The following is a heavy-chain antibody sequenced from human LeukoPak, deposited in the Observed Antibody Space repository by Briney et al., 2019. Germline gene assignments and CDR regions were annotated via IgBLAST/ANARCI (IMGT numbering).Heavy chain of an antibody. Sequence: PSETLSLTCAVYGGSFSAYYWTWIRQTPGKGLEWIGEIDHIGRTTYNPSLKSRVTISVDTSKNQFSLRLTSVTASDTAVYYCARPVRCSATTCTGPFDYWGQGTLVTVSS. V-gene: IGHV4-34*01. J-gene: IGHJ4*02. CDR3: ARPVRCSATTCTGPFDY. CDR2: IDHIGRT. D-gene: IGHD6-19*01. CDR1: GGSFSAYY.